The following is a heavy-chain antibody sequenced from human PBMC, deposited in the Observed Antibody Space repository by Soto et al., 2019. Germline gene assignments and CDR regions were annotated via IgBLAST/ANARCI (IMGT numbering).Heavy chain of an antibody. CDR1: GFTFDDYA. V-gene: IGHV3-9*01. CDR2: ISWNSGSI. D-gene: IGHD4-17*01. Sequence: EVQLVESGGGLVQPGRSLRLSCAASGFTFDDYAMHWVRQAPGKGLEWVSGISWNSGSIGYADSVKGRFTISRDNAKNSLYLQMNSLRAEDTALYYCAKDILHGDYGDYVGAFDIWGQGTMVTVS. CDR3: AKDILHGDYGDYVGAFDI. J-gene: IGHJ3*02.